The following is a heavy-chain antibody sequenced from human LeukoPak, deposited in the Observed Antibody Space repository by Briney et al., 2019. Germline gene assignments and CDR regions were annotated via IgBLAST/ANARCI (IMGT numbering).Heavy chain of an antibody. V-gene: IGHV4-39*01. CDR1: SGSISISSYY. J-gene: IGHJ3*02. Sequence: SETLSLTCTLSSGSISISSYYWPWIRQPPGEGLECIGSIYYSGITYYHPSLKSRVTISVDTSKSQFSLRLSSVTAADTAVYYCARHTSGWHDAFDIWGQGTMVTVSS. CDR3: ARHTSGWHDAFDI. D-gene: IGHD6-19*01. CDR2: IYYSGIT.